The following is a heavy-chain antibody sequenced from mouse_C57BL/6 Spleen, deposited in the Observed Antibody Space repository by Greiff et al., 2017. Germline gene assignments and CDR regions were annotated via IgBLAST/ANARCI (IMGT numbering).Heavy chain of an antibody. CDR1: GFNIKNTY. J-gene: IGHJ2*01. D-gene: IGHD1-1*01. V-gene: IGHV14-3*01. Sequence: EVPLQQSVAELVRPGASVKLSCTASGFNIKNTYMHWVKQRPEQGLEWIGRIDPANGNTKYAPKFQGKATITADTSSNTAYLQLSSLTSEDAAIYYCASPPYYGSSPHFDYWGQGTTLTVSS. CDR3: ASPPYYGSSPHFDY. CDR2: IDPANGNT.